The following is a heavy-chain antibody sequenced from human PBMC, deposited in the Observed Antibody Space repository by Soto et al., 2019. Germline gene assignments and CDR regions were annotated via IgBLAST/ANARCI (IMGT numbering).Heavy chain of an antibody. D-gene: IGHD5-12*01. CDR3: ARLSRGYSGYDWPFDY. V-gene: IGHV4-31*03. J-gene: IGHJ4*02. Sequence: SETLSLTCTVSGGSISSGGYYWSWIRQHPGKGLEWIGYIYYSGSTYYNPSLKSRVTISVDTSKNQFSLKLSSATAADTAVYYCARLSRGYSGYDWPFDYWGQGTLVTVSS. CDR1: GGSISSGGYY. CDR2: IYYSGST.